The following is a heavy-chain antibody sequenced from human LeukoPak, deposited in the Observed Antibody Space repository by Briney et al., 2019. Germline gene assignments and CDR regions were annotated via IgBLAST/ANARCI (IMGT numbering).Heavy chain of an antibody. J-gene: IGHJ6*02. CDR3: ARSVRGAYGMDV. Sequence: GGSLRLSCAASGFTVSSNYMSWVGQAPGKGLEWVSVIYSGGSTYYADSVKGRFTISRDNSKNTLYLQMNSLRAEDTAVYYCARSVRGAYGMDVWGQGTTVTVSS. V-gene: IGHV3-66*01. CDR1: GFTVSSNY. CDR2: IYSGGST. D-gene: IGHD3-10*01.